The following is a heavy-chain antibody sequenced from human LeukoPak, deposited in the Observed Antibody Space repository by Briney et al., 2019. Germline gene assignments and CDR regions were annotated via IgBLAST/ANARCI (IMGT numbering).Heavy chain of an antibody. Sequence: RGESLQISCKGSEFIFNSYWISWVRQMPGKGLEWMGRIDPSDSYTNYSPSFQGHVTISADKSISTVYLQWSSLKASDTAMYYCAGGGRSGYYSNWFDPWVQGTLVTVS. V-gene: IGHV5-10-1*01. J-gene: IGHJ5*02. D-gene: IGHD5-12*01. CDR1: EFIFNSYW. CDR2: IDPSDSYT. CDR3: AGGGRSGYYSNWFDP.